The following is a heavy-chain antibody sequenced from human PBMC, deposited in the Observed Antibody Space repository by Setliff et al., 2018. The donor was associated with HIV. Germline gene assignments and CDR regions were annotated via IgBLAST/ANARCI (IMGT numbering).Heavy chain of an antibody. D-gene: IGHD2-15*01. V-gene: IGHV4-59*12. CDR3: ARGGGSRAATSSYYYMDV. CDR2: ISHTGST. J-gene: IGHJ6*03. Sequence: SETLSLTCSVSNGSINGYYWTWIRQPPGKGLEWIGYISHTGSTNFNPSLKSRVSMSVDLSKNQFSLKLSSVTAADTAVYYCARGGGSRAATSSYYYMDVWGKGTTVTVSS. CDR1: NGSINGYY.